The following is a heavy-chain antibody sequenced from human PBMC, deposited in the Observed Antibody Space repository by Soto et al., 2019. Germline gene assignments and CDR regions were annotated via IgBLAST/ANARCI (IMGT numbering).Heavy chain of an antibody. D-gene: IGHD3-3*01. CDR1: GGSISSGGYS. V-gene: IGHV4-30-2*01. Sequence: QLQLQESGSGLVKPSQTLSLTCAVSGGSISSGGYSWSWIRQPPGKGLEWIGYIYHSVITYYNPSLNRRFTISVDRYKNQFSLKLSSVTAADTAVDYCARGGWNEFWSGYENWFDPWGQGTLVTVSS. J-gene: IGHJ5*02. CDR2: IYHSVIT. CDR3: ARGGWNEFWSGYENWFDP.